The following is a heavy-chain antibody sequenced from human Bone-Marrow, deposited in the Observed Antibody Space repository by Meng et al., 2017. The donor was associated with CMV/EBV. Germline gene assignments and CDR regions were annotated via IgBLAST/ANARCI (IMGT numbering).Heavy chain of an antibody. CDR2: TSYDGSNK. CDR3: ASSGGSSWYVGTHYYYGMDV. V-gene: IGHV3-30-3*01. D-gene: IGHD6-13*01. Sequence: GESLKISCTASGFRFNSYAMHWVRQAPGKGLEWVAVTSYDGSNKYYADSVKGRFTISRDNAKNSLYLQINRLRAEDTAVYYCASSGGSSWYVGTHYYYGMDVWGQGTTVTVSS. J-gene: IGHJ6*02. CDR1: GFRFNSYA.